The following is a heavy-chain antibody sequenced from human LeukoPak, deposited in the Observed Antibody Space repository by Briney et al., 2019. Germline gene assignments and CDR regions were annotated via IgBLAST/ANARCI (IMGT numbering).Heavy chain of an antibody. D-gene: IGHD2-21*02. Sequence: GASVKVSCKASGYTFTSYYMHWLRQAPGQGLEWMGLINPSGGSTSYAQKFQGRVTMTKDTSTSTVYMELSSLRSEDTAVYYCGRYGVTPHWYFDLWGRGTLVTVSS. CDR1: GYTFTSYY. CDR3: GRYGVTPHWYFDL. V-gene: IGHV1-46*03. CDR2: INPSGGST. J-gene: IGHJ2*01.